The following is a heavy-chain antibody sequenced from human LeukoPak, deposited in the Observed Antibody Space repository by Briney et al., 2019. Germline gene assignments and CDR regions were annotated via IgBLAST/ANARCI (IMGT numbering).Heavy chain of an antibody. CDR2: INPSGGST. V-gene: IGHV1-46*01. CDR3: ARDQPYCSSTSCYKENWFDP. J-gene: IGHJ5*02. D-gene: IGHD2-2*02. CDR1: GYTFTSYY. Sequence: ASVKVSCKASGYTFTSYYMHWVRQAPGQGLEWMGIINPSGGSTSYAQKFQGRVTMTRDTSTGTVYMELSSLRSEDTAVYYCARDQPYCSSTSCYKENWFDPWGQGTLVTVSS.